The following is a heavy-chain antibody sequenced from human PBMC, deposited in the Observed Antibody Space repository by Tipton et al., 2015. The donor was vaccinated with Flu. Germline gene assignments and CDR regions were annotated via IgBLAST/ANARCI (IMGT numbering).Heavy chain of an antibody. J-gene: IGHJ4*02. CDR1: GYSISSGHD. D-gene: IGHD6-13*01. CDR3: ARHDVSSWVGSLDF. V-gene: IGHV4-38-2*01. CDR2: IYRDGTT. Sequence: TLSLTCAVSGYSISSGHDWGWIRQPPGKGLEWIGSIYRDGTTTYNPSLRGRLAMSVDTSKNQFSLGLDSVTAADTAFYYCARHDVSSWVGSLDFWGQGILVTVSS.